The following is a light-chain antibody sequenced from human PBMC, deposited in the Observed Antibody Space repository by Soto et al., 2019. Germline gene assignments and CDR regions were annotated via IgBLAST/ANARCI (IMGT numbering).Light chain of an antibody. CDR2: HAS. V-gene: IGKV1-5*01. CDR3: QQYSGFTRT. Sequence: DIQITQSPSSLYASVGDRVTIPCRASQSISSYLNWYQQKPGKAPKLLIFHASSLESGVPSRFSGSGSGTEFTLTISSLQPDDIETFYCQQYSGFTRTFGQGTKVDIK. J-gene: IGKJ1*01. CDR1: QSISSY.